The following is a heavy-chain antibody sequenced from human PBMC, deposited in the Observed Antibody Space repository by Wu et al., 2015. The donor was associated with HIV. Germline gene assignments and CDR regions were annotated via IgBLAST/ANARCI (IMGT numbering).Heavy chain of an antibody. Sequence: QVQLVQSGAEVKKPGPSVKVSCKASGGTSTSYAISWVRQAPGQGLEWMGGIIPIFGTANYAQKFQGRLTITADESTNTAYMALSSLRSEDTAVYYCARNEVEAPQFGWFAPWGQGTLVTVSS. CDR2: IIPIFGTA. J-gene: IGHJ5*02. CDR3: ARNEVEAPQFGWFAP. D-gene: IGHD3-10*01. CDR1: GGTSTSYA. V-gene: IGHV1-69*12.